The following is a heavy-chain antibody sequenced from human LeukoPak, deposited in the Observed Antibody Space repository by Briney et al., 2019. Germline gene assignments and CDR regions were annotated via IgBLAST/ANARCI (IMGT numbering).Heavy chain of an antibody. Sequence: GGSLRLSCAASGFTFSGYEMNWVRQAPGKGLEWVSYISSSGSTMYYADSVKGRFTISRDNAKNSLYLQMNSLRAEDTAVYYCARGMVRGVIFWFDPWGQGTLVTVSS. CDR1: GFTFSGYE. V-gene: IGHV3-48*03. D-gene: IGHD3-10*01. CDR2: ISSSGSTM. J-gene: IGHJ5*02. CDR3: ARGMVRGVIFWFDP.